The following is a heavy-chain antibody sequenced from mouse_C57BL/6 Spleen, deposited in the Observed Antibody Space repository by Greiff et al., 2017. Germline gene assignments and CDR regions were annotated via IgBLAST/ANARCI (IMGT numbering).Heavy chain of an antibody. CDR1: GYTFTSYW. CDR2: IYPGSGST. CDR3: ARWGYGNLYYYAMDY. V-gene: IGHV1-55*01. Sequence: VQLQQPGAELVKPGASVKMSCKASGYTFTSYWITWVKQRPGQGLEWIGDIYPGSGSTNYNEKFKSKATLTVDTSSSTAYMQLSSLTSEDSAVYYCARWGYGNLYYYAMDYWGQGTSVTVSS. J-gene: IGHJ4*01. D-gene: IGHD2-1*01.